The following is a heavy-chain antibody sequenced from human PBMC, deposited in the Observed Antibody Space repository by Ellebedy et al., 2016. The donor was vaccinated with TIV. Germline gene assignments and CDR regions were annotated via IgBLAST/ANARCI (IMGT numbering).Heavy chain of an antibody. CDR2: IKSNTVGETR. J-gene: IGHJ4*02. V-gene: IGHV3-15*01. CDR1: GFTFTDAW. D-gene: IGHD6-13*01. CDR3: TTGSSRGY. Sequence: GESLKISCAASGFTFTDAWMTWVRQGPGKGLEWVGRIKSNTVGETRDYAAPVKGRFTISMDDSKRTLFLQMNSLNAEDTAGYDCTTGSSRGYWGQGTLVTVSS.